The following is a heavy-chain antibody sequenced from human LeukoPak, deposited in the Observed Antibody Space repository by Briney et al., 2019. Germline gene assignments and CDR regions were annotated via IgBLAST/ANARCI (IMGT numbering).Heavy chain of an antibody. CDR1: GGSISSGSYY. CDR3: AREGYYSCPDP. D-gene: IGHD2-2*01. CDR2: IYTSGST. J-gene: IGHJ5*02. V-gene: IGHV4-61*02. Sequence: SETLSLTCTVSGGSISSGSYYWSWIRQPAGKGLEWIGRIYTSGSTNYNPSLKSQVTISVDTSKNQFSLKLSSVTAADTAVYYCAREGYYSCPDPWGQGTLVTVSS.